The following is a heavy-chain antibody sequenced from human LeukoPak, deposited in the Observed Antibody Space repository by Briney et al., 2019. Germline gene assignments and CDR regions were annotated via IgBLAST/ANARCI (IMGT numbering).Heavy chain of an antibody. V-gene: IGHV1-2*02. J-gene: IGHJ4*02. CDR3: ARIGLRGVIISRPLDY. CDR2: INPNSGGT. Sequence: ASVKVSCKASGYTFTGYYMHWVRQAPGQGLEWMGWINPNSGGTNYAQKFQGRVTMTRDTSISTAYMELSRLRSDDTAVYYCARIGLRGVIISRPLDYWGQGTLVTVSS. D-gene: IGHD3-16*02. CDR1: GYTFTGYY.